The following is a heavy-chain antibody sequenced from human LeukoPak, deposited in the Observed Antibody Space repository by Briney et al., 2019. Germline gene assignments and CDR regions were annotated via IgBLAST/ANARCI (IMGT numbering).Heavy chain of an antibody. V-gene: IGHV3-48*03. J-gene: IGHJ3*02. Sequence: GGSLRLSCAASGFTFSSYEMNWVRQAPGKGLEWVSYISSSGSTIYYADSVKGRFTISRDNAKNSLYLQMNSLRAEDTAVYYCARDNPLYSNGWSLFGAFDIWGQGTMVTVSS. CDR1: GFTFSSYE. D-gene: IGHD6-19*01. CDR2: ISSSGSTI. CDR3: ARDNPLYSNGWSLFGAFDI.